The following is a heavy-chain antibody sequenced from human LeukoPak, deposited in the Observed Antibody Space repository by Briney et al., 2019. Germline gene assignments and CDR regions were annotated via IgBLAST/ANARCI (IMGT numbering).Heavy chain of an antibody. CDR2: IIPILGIA. CDR1: GYTFTSYY. Sequence: AASVKVSCKAFGYTFTSYYMHWVRQAPGQGLEWMGRIIPILGIANYAQKFQGRVTITADKSTSTAYMELSSLRSEDTAAYYCARSPLYYYDSSGYIPPDYWGQGTLVTVSP. CDR3: ARSPLYYYDSSGYIPPDY. J-gene: IGHJ4*02. D-gene: IGHD3-22*01. V-gene: IGHV1-69*02.